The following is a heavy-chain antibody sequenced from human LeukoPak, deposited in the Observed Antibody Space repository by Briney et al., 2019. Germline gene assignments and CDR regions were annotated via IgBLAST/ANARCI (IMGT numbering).Heavy chain of an antibody. CDR3: AKDSGVGTLFDY. CDR2: ISWNSGSI. J-gene: IGHJ4*02. Sequence: PGRSLRLSCAASGFTFDDYAMHWVRQAPGKGLEWVSGISWNSGSIGYADSVKGRFTISRGNAKNSLYLQMNSLRAEDTALYYCAKDSGVGTLFDYWGQGTLVTVSS. V-gene: IGHV3-9*01. D-gene: IGHD3-3*01. CDR1: GFTFDDYA.